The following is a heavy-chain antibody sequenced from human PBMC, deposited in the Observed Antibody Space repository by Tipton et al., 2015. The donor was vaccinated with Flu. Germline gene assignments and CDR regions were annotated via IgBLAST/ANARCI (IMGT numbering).Heavy chain of an antibody. CDR1: GFTFSRYA. V-gene: IGHV3-23*01. Sequence: GSLRLSCAASGFTFSRYAMGWVRQAPGKGLERVSAVGGGGRTTYFADSVKGRFTISRDNIKNTLYLQMNSLRAEDTAVYYCAKVIPEVVAGLDYWGQVTLVTVSS. J-gene: IGHJ4*02. CDR2: VGGGGRTT. D-gene: IGHD6-19*01. CDR3: AKVIPEVVAGLDY.